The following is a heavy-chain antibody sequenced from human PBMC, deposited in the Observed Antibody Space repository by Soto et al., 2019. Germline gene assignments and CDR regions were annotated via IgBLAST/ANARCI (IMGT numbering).Heavy chain of an antibody. CDR2: ISSRGSST. V-gene: IGHV3-23*04. Sequence: EVQLVESGGGLVQPGGSLRLSCAASGFTFAAYAMTWVRQAPGRGLEWVSGISSRGSSTYYADSVKGRFAVSRDNSKNTLYLQMSSLRAEDTAVYYCAKLTTVITPYNWFDPWGQGTLVTVSS. D-gene: IGHD4-4*01. CDR3: AKLTTVITPYNWFDP. CDR1: GFTFAAYA. J-gene: IGHJ5*02.